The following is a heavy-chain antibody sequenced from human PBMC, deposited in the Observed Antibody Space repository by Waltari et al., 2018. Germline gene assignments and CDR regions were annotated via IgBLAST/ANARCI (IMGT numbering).Heavy chain of an antibody. J-gene: IGHJ4*02. CDR1: GFTFSSYA. V-gene: IGHV3-30-3*01. Sequence: QVQLVESGGGVVQPGRSLRLSCAASGFTFSSYAMHWVRQAPGKVLEWVAVISYDGSNKYYADSVKGRFTISRDNSKNTLYLQMNSLRAEDTAVYYCASPPSSDGDVDYWGQGTLVTVSS. CDR3: ASPPSSDGDVDY. CDR2: ISYDGSNK. D-gene: IGHD4-17*01.